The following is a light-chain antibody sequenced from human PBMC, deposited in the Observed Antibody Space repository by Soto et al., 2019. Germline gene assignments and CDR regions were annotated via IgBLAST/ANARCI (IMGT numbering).Light chain of an antibody. J-gene: IGKJ2*01. V-gene: IGKV1-39*01. CDR3: QQYYSSSH. CDR2: AAS. CDR1: QSISND. Sequence: DIQMTQSPSSLSASVGNRVTIPCRATQSISNDLKWYQQKAGKAPKLLIYAASSLQSGVPSRFSGNGSGTDFTLPISSLQPEDVATYYCQQYYSSSHFGQWTKLEIK.